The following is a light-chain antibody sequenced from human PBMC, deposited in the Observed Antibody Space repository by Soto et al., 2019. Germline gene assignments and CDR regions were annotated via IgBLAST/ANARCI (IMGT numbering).Light chain of an antibody. J-gene: IGKJ4*01. CDR2: GAS. V-gene: IGKV3-20*01. CDR3: QQYGSSQS. Sequence: EIVLTQSPGTLSLSPGERATLSCRSSQSLSGNYLAWYQHKPGQAPRLLIYGASSRATGIPDRFSGGGSGTDFTLIISRLEPEDSAVYYCQQYGSSQSFGGGTKVEIK. CDR1: QSLSGNY.